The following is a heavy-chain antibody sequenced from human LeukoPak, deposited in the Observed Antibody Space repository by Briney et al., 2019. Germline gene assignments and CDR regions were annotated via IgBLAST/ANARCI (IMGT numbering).Heavy chain of an antibody. Sequence: GASVKVSCKASGYTFTDYYLHWVRQAPGQGLQWMGWINPNSGGTNYAQKFQGRVTMTRDTSISTAYMELSRLRSDDTAVYYCARSDSGGSCYPWGQGTLVTVSS. CDR1: GYTFTDYY. CDR2: INPNSGGT. V-gene: IGHV1-2*02. D-gene: IGHD2-15*01. J-gene: IGHJ5*02. CDR3: ARSDSGGSCYP.